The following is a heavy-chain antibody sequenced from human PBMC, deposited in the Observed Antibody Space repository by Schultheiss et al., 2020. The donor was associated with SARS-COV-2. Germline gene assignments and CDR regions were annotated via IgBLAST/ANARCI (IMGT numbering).Heavy chain of an antibody. D-gene: IGHD3-3*01. V-gene: IGHV1-2*02. CDR1: GYTFTGYY. CDR2: MNPNSGNT. J-gene: IGHJ5*02. Sequence: GGSLRLSCKASGYTFTGYYMHWVRQAPGQGLEWMGWMNPNSGNTGYAQKFQGRVTMTTDTSTSTAYMELRSLRSDDTAVYYCARDFVDYDFWSGQDNNWFDPWGQGTLVTVSS. CDR3: ARDFVDYDFWSGQDNNWFDP.